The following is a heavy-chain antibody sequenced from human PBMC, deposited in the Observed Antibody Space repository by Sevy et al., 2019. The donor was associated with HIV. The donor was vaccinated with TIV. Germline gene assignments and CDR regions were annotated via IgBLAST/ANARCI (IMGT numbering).Heavy chain of an antibody. CDR1: GFTLSSYW. D-gene: IGHD5-18*01. J-gene: IGHJ4*02. Sequence: GGSLRLSCAASGFTLSSYWMHWVRQAPGKGLVWVSRINSDGSSTSYADFVKGRFTISRDNAKNTLYLQMNSLRAEDTAVYYCVREGVGGYSYSLDCWGQGTLVTVSS. V-gene: IGHV3-74*01. CDR3: VREGVGGYSYSLDC. CDR2: INSDGSST.